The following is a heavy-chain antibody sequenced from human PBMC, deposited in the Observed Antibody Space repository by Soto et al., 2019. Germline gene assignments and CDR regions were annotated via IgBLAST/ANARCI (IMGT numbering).Heavy chain of an antibody. V-gene: IGHV3-30*18. CDR3: AKEMYPRTVLDSSSPWGDY. CDR2: VSYDGSHK. Sequence: PGGSLRLSCAASGITFTTYGIHWGRQTPGKGLEWVAVVSYDGSHKYYADSVKGRFTISRDDSKNTLYLQMNSLRVEDTAVYYCAKEMYPRTVLDSSSPWGDYWGQGTLVTVSS. J-gene: IGHJ4*02. CDR1: GITFTTYG. D-gene: IGHD6-6*01.